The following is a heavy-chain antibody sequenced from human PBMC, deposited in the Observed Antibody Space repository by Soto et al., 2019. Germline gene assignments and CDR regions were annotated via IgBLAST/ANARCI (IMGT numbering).Heavy chain of an antibody. V-gene: IGHV1-69*12. J-gene: IGHJ4*02. CDR1: GGTFSSYA. Sequence: QVQLVQSGAEVKKPGSSVKASCKASGGTFSSYAISWVRQAPGQRLEWMGGISPIFGTANSAQKFQGRVTITADDSTSKGNKELSSLRSEDTAVYYWAIYYDSSGYSYRGLDYWGQGTLVTVSS. CDR3: AIYYDSSGYSYRGLDY. CDR2: ISPIFGTA. D-gene: IGHD3-22*01.